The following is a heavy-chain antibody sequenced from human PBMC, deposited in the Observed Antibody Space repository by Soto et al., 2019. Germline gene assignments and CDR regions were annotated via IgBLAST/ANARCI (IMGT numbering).Heavy chain of an antibody. Sequence: GWSLRLSCAASGFTLSSYAMSWVRQAPGKGLEWVSAISGSGGSTYYADSVKGRFTISRDNSKNTLYLQMNSLRAEDTAVYYCAKALWIQLWSFDYWGQGTLVTLSS. V-gene: IGHV3-23*01. D-gene: IGHD5-18*01. CDR2: ISGSGGST. CDR1: GFTLSSYA. J-gene: IGHJ4*02. CDR3: AKALWIQLWSFDY.